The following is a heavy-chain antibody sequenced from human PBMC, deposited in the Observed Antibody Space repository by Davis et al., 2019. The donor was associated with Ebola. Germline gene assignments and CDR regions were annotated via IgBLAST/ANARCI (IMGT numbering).Heavy chain of an antibody. CDR3: AKAGYNWNPGAFDI. D-gene: IGHD1-20*01. V-gene: IGHV3-48*02. J-gene: IGHJ3*02. Sequence: GESLKISCAVSGFTFSNYNMNWVRQTPGKGLEWVSHISDDSSSTYYADSVKGRFTISRDNAKNSLYLQLNTLRDEDTAVYYCAKAGYNWNPGAFDIWGQGTMVTVSS. CDR1: GFTFSNYN. CDR2: ISDDSSST.